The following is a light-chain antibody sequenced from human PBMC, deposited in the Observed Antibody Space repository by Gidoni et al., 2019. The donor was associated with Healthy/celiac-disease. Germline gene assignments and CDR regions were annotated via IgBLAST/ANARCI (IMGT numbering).Light chain of an antibody. CDR1: QSVSSSY. Sequence: EIVLTQSPGTLSLSPGERATLSCRASQSVSSSYLAWYQQTPGQAPRLLIYGASSRATGIPDRFSGRGSGTDFTLNISRLEPEDCAVYYCQQYGSAPPITFGQGTRLEIK. J-gene: IGKJ5*01. CDR3: QQYGSAPPIT. CDR2: GAS. V-gene: IGKV3-20*01.